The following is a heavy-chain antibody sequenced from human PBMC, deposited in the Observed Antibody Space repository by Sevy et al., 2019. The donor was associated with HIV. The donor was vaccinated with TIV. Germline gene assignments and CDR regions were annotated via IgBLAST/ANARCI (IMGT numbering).Heavy chain of an antibody. Sequence: ASVKVSCKASGYTFTSYGISWVRQAPGQGLEWMGWISAYNGNTNYAQKLQGRVTMTTDTSTSTAYMERRSRRADDTAVYYWARTYGSGSQGAFDIWGQGTMVTVSS. CDR3: ARTYGSGSQGAFDI. CDR2: ISAYNGNT. D-gene: IGHD3-10*01. CDR1: GYTFTSYG. V-gene: IGHV1-18*01. J-gene: IGHJ3*02.